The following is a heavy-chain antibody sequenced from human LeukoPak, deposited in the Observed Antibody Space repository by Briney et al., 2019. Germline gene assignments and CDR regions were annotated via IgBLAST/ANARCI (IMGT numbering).Heavy chain of an antibody. Sequence: SETLSLTCAVSGGSISSSNWWSWVRQPPGKGLEWIGEIYHSGSTNYNPSLKSRVTISVDKSKNQFSLKLSSVTAADTAVYYCARGGSGQSGWFDPWGLGTLVTVSS. V-gene: IGHV4-4*02. J-gene: IGHJ5*02. CDR2: IYHSGST. CDR1: GGSISSSNW. CDR3: ARGGSGQSGWFDP. D-gene: IGHD2-15*01.